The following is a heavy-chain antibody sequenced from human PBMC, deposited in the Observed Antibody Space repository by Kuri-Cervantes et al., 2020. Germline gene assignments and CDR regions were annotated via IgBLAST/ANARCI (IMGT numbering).Heavy chain of an antibody. CDR3: ATERGSGSFRSTYAFDI. D-gene: IGHD1-26*01. CDR2: FDPEDGET. CDR1: GGTFSSYA. J-gene: IGHJ3*02. V-gene: IGHV1-24*01. Sequence: ASVKVSCKASGGTFSSYAISWVRQAPGKGLEWMGGFDPEDGETIYAQKFQGRVTMTEDTSTDTAYMELSSLRSEDTAVYYCATERGSGSFRSTYAFDIWGQGTMVTVSS.